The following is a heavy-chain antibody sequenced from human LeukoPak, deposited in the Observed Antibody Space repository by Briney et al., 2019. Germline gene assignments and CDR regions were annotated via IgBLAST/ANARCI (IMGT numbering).Heavy chain of an antibody. CDR3: ARDRPQWGVVGATLYDAFDI. CDR2: IYTSGST. CDR1: GGSISSGSYY. V-gene: IGHV4-61*02. Sequence: TLSLTCTVSGGSISSGSYYWSWIRQPAGKGLEWIGRIYTSGSTNYNPSLKSRVTISVDTSKNQFSLKLSSVTAADTAVYYCARDRPQWGVVGATLYDAFDIWGQGTMVTVSS. J-gene: IGHJ3*02. D-gene: IGHD1-26*01.